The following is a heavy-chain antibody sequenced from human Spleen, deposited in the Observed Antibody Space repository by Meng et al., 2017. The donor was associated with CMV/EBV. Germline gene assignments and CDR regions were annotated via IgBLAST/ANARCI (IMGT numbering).Heavy chain of an antibody. Sequence: GESLKISCAASGFSFSSFAMSWVRQAPGKGLVWVSRISSDGSSTRSYADSVKGRFTISRDNAKNTLYLQMSSLRAEDTAVYYCVRGAFCTSTSCYKYYYYAMDVWGQGTTVTVSS. D-gene: IGHD2-2*02. CDR3: VRGAFCTSTSCYKYYYYAMDV. CDR1: GFSFSSFA. J-gene: IGHJ6*02. CDR2: ISSDGSST. V-gene: IGHV3-74*01.